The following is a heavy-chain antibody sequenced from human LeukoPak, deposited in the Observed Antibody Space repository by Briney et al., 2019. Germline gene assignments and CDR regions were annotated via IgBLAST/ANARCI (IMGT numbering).Heavy chain of an antibody. CDR2: ISGSDAGT. V-gene: IGHV3-23*01. J-gene: IGHJ3*02. CDR1: GFTFNNYA. Sequence: GGSLRLSCAASGFTFNNYAMGWVRQAPGKGLEWVSAISGSDAGTFYADSVKGRFTISRDNAKNSLYLQMNSLRAEDTALYYCAKDMMGVTVVGDDAFDIWGQGTMVTVSS. D-gene: IGHD4-23*01. CDR3: AKDMMGVTVVGDDAFDI.